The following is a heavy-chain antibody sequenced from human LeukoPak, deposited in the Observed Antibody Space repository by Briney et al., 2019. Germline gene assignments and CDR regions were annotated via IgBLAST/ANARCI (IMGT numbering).Heavy chain of an antibody. D-gene: IGHD1-26*01. V-gene: IGHV3-23*01. J-gene: IGHJ4*02. CDR3: AKDQWGLDY. CDR1: GFSLSTNA. CDR2: ISGSGVTT. Sequence: GGSLRLSCAASGFSLSTNAMSWVRQAPGKGPEWVSAISGSGVTTYYADSGKGRFTISRDNSKNTLFLQMNSLRAEDTAVYYCAKDQWGLDYWGQGTLVTVSS.